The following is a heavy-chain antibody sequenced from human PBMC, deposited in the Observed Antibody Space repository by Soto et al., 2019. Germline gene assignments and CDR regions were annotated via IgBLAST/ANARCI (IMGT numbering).Heavy chain of an antibody. D-gene: IGHD2-8*01. V-gene: IGHV4-59*01. Sequence: PSETLSLTCTVSGGFLSKFYWSWVRQTPEGGLEWIGYMFYSGVANYDPALKSRAAISLDMSKNQFSLKLSSVTAADTAVYYCERLVSEFNGHETTYYFDYWGRGTLVTVSS. J-gene: IGHJ4*02. CDR2: MFYSGVA. CDR1: GGFLSKFY. CDR3: ERLVSEFNGHETTYYFDY.